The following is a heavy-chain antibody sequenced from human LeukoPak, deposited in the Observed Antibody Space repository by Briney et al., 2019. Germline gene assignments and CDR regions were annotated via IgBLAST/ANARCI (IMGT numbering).Heavy chain of an antibody. D-gene: IGHD3-22*01. CDR1: GFSLGTSGVG. J-gene: IGHJ4*02. V-gene: IGHV2-5*02. CDR2: IYWDDEK. CDR3: AHDLGYDSSGYRRAFDH. Sequence: SGPTLVHPTQTLTLTCSFSGFSLGTSGVGVAWIRQPPEKALEWLALIYWDDEKRYSPSLKSRLTITKDTSKNQVVLTVTNMDPVDTATYYCAHDLGYDSSGYRRAFDHWGQGTLVTVSS.